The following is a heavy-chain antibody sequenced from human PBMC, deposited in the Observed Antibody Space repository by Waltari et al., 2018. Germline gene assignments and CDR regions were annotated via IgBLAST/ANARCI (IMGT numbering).Heavy chain of an antibody. CDR1: GLAFGSYW. V-gene: IGHV3-74*01. J-gene: IGHJ6*03. Sequence: VQVVESGGGLGQPGGCLRLSCAAFGLAFGSYWMHGVGQAPGKGLVWVSRINSDGSSTSYADSVEGRFTISRDNAKNTLYLQMNSLRAEDTAVYYCARDGDYYYYYMDVWGKGTTVTVSS. D-gene: IGHD3-10*01. CDR2: INSDGSST. CDR3: ARDGDYYYYYMDV.